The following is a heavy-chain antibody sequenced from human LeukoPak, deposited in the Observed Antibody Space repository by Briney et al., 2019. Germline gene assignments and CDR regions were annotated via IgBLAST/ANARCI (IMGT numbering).Heavy chain of an antibody. CDR3: ASSTRGITGTTQR. Sequence: SVKVSCKASGGTFSSYAISWVRQAPGQGLERMGGIIPIFGTANYAQKFQGRVTITTDESTSTAYMELSSLRSEDTAVYYCASSTRGITGTTQRWGQGTLVTVSS. V-gene: IGHV1-69*05. J-gene: IGHJ4*02. D-gene: IGHD1-20*01. CDR1: GGTFSSYA. CDR2: IIPIFGTA.